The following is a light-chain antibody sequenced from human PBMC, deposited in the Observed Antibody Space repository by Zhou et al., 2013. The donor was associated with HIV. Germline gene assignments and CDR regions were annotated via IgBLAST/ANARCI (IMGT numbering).Light chain of an antibody. Sequence: DIQMTQSPSAMSASVGDRVTITCRASQGISNYLGWYQQKPGKAPKRLIYSASSLQSGVPSRFSGSGSGTEFTLTISSLQLEDFATYYCLQHNSLPQTFGQGTKVEIK. CDR3: LQHNSLPQT. V-gene: IGKV1-17*03. J-gene: IGKJ1*01. CDR1: QGISNY. CDR2: SAS.